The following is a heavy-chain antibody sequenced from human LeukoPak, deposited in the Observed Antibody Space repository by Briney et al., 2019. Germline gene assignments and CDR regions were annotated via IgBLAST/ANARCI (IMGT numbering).Heavy chain of an antibody. J-gene: IGHJ4*02. V-gene: IGHV3-49*04. CDR1: GFTFGDYA. CDR3: TREELLWFGELLPYFDY. CDR2: IRSKAYGGTT. D-gene: IGHD3-10*01. Sequence: PGGSLRLSCTASGFTFGDYAMSWVRQAPGKGLEWVGFIRSKAYGGTTEYAASVKGRFTISRDDSKSVAYLQMNGLKTEDTAVYYCTREELLWFGELLPYFDYWGQGILVTVSS.